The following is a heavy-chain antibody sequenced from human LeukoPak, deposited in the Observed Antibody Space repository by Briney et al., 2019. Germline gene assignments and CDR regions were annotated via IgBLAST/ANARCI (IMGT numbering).Heavy chain of an antibody. Sequence: PSETLSLTCAVYGGSFSGYYWSWIRQPPGKGLEWIGEINHSGSTNYNPSLKSRVTISVDTSKNQFSLKLSSVTAADTAVYYCARSDASGSYPFDYWSQGTLVTVSS. V-gene: IGHV4-34*01. D-gene: IGHD1-26*01. J-gene: IGHJ4*02. CDR1: GGSFSGYY. CDR3: ARSDASGSYPFDY. CDR2: INHSGST.